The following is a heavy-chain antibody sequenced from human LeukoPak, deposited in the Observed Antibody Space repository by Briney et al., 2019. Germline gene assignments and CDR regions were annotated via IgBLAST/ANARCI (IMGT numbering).Heavy chain of an antibody. CDR2: ISASNGNT. J-gene: IGHJ6*03. D-gene: IGHD6-19*01. V-gene: IGHV1-18*01. Sequence: ASVKVSCKASGYTFTRYGISWVRQAPGQGLQWLGWISASNGNTNYAQKFRDRVTMSTDTSTGTAYLDVRSLTSDDTAVYYCARGRIAGDGPYYYYYMDVWGKGTTVTVSS. CDR1: GYTFTRYG. CDR3: ARGRIAGDGPYYYYYMDV.